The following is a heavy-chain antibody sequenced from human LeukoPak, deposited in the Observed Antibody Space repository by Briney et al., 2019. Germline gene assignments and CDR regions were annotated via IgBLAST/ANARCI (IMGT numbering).Heavy chain of an antibody. D-gene: IGHD5-12*01. CDR1: GFTFSSYS. Sequence: GGSLRLSCAASGFTFSSYSMNWVRQAPGKGLEWVSSISSSSSYIYYADSVKGRFTISRDNAKNSLYLQMNSLRAEDTAVYYCARAVAGGYGGYDYYYYGMDVWGQGTTVTVSS. CDR3: ARAVAGGYGGYDYYYYGMDV. J-gene: IGHJ6*02. CDR2: ISSSSSYI. V-gene: IGHV3-21*01.